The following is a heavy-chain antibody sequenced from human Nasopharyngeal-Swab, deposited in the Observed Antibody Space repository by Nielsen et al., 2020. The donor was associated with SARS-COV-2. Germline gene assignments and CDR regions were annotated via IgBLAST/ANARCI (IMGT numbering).Heavy chain of an antibody. CDR2: FDPEEGET. V-gene: IGHV1-24*01. D-gene: IGHD3-10*01. J-gene: IGHJ5*02. CDR1: GYILIEFS. CDR3: ATSSPIYYGSGSQNWFDP. Sequence: LVKVSFKVSGYILIEFSVHWVRQAPGKGGEWVGGFDPEEGETIYAQKFQGRVTMTEDTSTDTAYMELSSLRSEETAVYYCATSSPIYYGSGSQNWFDPWGQGTLVTVSS.